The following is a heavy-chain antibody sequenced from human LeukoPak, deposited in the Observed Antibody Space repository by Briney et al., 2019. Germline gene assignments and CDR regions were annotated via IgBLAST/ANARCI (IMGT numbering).Heavy chain of an antibody. Sequence: PGGSLRLSCAASGFSVSSRYMSWVRQAPGKGLEWVSVIYIGGSTNNADSVKGRFSISRDNSKNTLYLQTNSLRAEDTAVYYCARDLAVAGPGAFDIWGQGTMVTVSS. CDR3: ARDLAVAGPGAFDI. V-gene: IGHV3-53*01. CDR1: GFSVSSRY. J-gene: IGHJ3*02. CDR2: IYIGGST. D-gene: IGHD6-19*01.